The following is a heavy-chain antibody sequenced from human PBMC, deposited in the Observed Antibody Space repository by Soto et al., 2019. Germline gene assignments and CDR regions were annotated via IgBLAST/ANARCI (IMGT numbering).Heavy chain of an antibody. Sequence: GESLKISCKGSGYSFTSYWISWVRQMPGKGLEWMGRIDPSDSYTNYSPSFQGHVTISADKSISTAYLQWSSLKASDTAMYYCARPSGYSSSWRDAFDIWGQGTMVTVSS. J-gene: IGHJ3*02. CDR2: IDPSDSYT. V-gene: IGHV5-10-1*01. D-gene: IGHD6-13*01. CDR3: ARPSGYSSSWRDAFDI. CDR1: GYSFTSYW.